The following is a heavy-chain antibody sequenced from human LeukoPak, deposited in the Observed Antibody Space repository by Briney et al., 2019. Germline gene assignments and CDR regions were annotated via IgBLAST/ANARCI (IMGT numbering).Heavy chain of an antibody. Sequence: SETLSLTCTVSGDSISSYSWSWIRQPAGKGLEWIGRVYTSGSTNYNPSLKSRVTMSVDTSKNQFSLKLSSVTAADTAVYYCARDQPGYSYGLNCFDPWGQGTLVTVSS. CDR3: ARDQPGYSYGLNCFDP. CDR1: GDSISSYS. D-gene: IGHD5-18*01. V-gene: IGHV4-4*07. J-gene: IGHJ5*02. CDR2: VYTSGST.